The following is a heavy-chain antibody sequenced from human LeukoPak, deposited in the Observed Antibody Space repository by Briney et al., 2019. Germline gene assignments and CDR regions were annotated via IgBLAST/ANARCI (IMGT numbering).Heavy chain of an antibody. CDR1: GASISGSSYY. D-gene: IGHD6-13*01. J-gene: IGHJ6*03. V-gene: IGHV4-61*02. CDR3: ARDKEGRQLEEYYYYYYYMDV. CDR2: IYSSGST. Sequence: SETLSLTCTVSGASISGSSYYWSWIRQPAGKGLEWIGRIYSSGSTNYNLSLKSRVTMSVDTSKNQFSLKLSSVTAADTAVYYCARDKEGRQLEEYYYYYYYMDVWGKGTTVTISS.